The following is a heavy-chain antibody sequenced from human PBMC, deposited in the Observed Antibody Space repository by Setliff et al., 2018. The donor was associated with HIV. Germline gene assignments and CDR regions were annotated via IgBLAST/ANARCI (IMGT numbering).Heavy chain of an antibody. Sequence: GSGPTLVNPTQTLTLTCTLSGFSVSSNGVGVGWIRQPPGKALEWLALIYWDDDKRYSPSLRSRLTITRDTSRNQVVLTMTNMDPVDTATYYCVHTRGVSTGYYYNDAFDIWGQGTMVTVSS. CDR3: VHTRGVSTGYYYNDAFDI. CDR2: IYWDDDK. J-gene: IGHJ3*02. V-gene: IGHV2-5*02. CDR1: GFSVSSNGVG. D-gene: IGHD3-22*01.